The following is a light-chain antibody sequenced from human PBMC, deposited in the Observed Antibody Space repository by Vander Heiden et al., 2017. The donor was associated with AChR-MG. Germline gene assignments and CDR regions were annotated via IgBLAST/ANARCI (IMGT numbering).Light chain of an antibody. CDR1: QDISNY. Sequence: DLQTTQSPSPLSASVGDRVTITCQASQDISNYLNWYQQKPGKAPKLLIYDASNLETGVPSRFSGSGSGTDFTFTISSLQPEDIATYYCQQYYNLPLTFGGGTKVEIK. J-gene: IGKJ4*01. CDR3: QQYYNLPLT. V-gene: IGKV1-33*01. CDR2: DAS.